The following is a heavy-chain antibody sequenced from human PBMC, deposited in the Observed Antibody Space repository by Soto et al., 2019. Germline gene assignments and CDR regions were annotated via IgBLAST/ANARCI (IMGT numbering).Heavy chain of an antibody. V-gene: IGHV2-5*02. CDR1: GFSLSTSGVG. Sequence: SGPTLVNPTQTLTLTCTFSGFSLSTSGVGVGWIRQPPGKALEWLALIYWDDDKRYSPSLKSRLTIIKDTSKNQVVLTMTNMDPVDTATYYCAHNEGQGSSWYVIDYWGQGTLVTVSS. J-gene: IGHJ4*02. CDR3: AHNEGQGSSWYVIDY. D-gene: IGHD6-13*01. CDR2: IYWDDDK.